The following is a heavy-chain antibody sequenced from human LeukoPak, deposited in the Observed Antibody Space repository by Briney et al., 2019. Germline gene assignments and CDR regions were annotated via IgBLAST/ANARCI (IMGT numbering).Heavy chain of an antibody. D-gene: IGHD3-3*01. Sequence: ASVKVSGKASGYTFTSYGISWVRQAPGQGLEWMGWISAYNGNTNYAQKLQGRVTMTTDTSTSTAYMELRSLRSDDTAVYYCARDTGAHVLRFLEWLSQPHYYYYYGMDVWGQGTTVTVSS. V-gene: IGHV1-18*01. CDR3: ARDTGAHVLRFLEWLSQPHYYYYYGMDV. J-gene: IGHJ6*02. CDR1: GYTFTSYG. CDR2: ISAYNGNT.